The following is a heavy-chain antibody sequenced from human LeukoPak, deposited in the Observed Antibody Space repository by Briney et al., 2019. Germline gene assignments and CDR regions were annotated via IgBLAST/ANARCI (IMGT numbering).Heavy chain of an antibody. J-gene: IGHJ4*02. Sequence: SETLSLTCTVSGGSINSGAYYWSWIRQFPGKGLEWIGQIFFTGRTDYNPSLKSRLAISIDTSRDQFSLELSSVSAADTATYYCARDRASGMDYWGQGILVTVSS. V-gene: IGHV4-31*03. CDR2: IFFTGRT. D-gene: IGHD3-10*01. CDR1: GGSINSGAYY. CDR3: ARDRASGMDY.